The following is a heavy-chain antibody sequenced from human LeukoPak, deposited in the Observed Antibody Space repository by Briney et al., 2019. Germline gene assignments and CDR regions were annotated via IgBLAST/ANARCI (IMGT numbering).Heavy chain of an antibody. CDR3: AKERRGENVWGSHRDAFDM. Sequence: GGSLRLSCAASGFTFSSYAMTWVRQAPGKGLEWVSGISGSGGSTYYADSVKGRFTISRDNSKNTLYLQMYSLRAEDTAVYYCAKERRGENVWGSHRDAFDMWGQGTMVTVSS. D-gene: IGHD3-16*02. V-gene: IGHV3-23*01. CDR1: GFTFSSYA. J-gene: IGHJ3*02. CDR2: ISGSGGST.